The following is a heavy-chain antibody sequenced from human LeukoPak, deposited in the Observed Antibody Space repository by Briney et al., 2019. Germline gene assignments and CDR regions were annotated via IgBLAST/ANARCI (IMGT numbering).Heavy chain of an antibody. CDR3: ARDADFWGGYPTPYYFDY. CDR2: ISSSGSTI. CDR1: GFTFSDYY. Sequence: GGSLRLSCAASGFTFSDYYMSWIRQAPGKGLEWVSYISSSGSTIYYADSVKGRFTISRDNAKNSLYLQMNSLRAEDTAVYYCARDADFWGGYPTPYYFDYWGQGTLVTVSS. J-gene: IGHJ4*02. D-gene: IGHD3-3*01. V-gene: IGHV3-11*04.